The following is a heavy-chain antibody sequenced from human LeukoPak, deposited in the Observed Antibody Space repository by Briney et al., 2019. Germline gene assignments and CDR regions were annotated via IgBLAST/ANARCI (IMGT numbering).Heavy chain of an antibody. J-gene: IGHJ4*02. Sequence: GGSLRLSCAASGFTFSNYGIHWVRQAPGKGLEWVTFIRFDGNNKYYADSVKGRFTISRDNSKNTPYLQMNSLRAEDTAVYYCAKGTYYYDSSGYLPFDYWGQGTLVTVSS. D-gene: IGHD3-22*01. V-gene: IGHV3-30*02. CDR2: IRFDGNNK. CDR3: AKGTYYYDSSGYLPFDY. CDR1: GFTFSNYG.